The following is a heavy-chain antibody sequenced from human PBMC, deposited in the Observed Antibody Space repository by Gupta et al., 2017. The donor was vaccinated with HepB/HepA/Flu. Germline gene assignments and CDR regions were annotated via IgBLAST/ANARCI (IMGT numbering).Heavy chain of an antibody. Sequence: QLQLQESGPGLVKPSEPLSLPCTVPGGSISSTHYYWGWIRQPPGKGLEWIGSIYYSGSTYYNPSLKSQFTISVDTSRNQFSLKLSSVTAADTAIYYCARQGNYYGSGEDYFDYWGQGTLVTVSS. CDR1: GGSISSTHYY. CDR2: IYYSGST. CDR3: ARQGNYYGSGEDYFDY. V-gene: IGHV4-39*01. D-gene: IGHD3-10*01. J-gene: IGHJ4*02.